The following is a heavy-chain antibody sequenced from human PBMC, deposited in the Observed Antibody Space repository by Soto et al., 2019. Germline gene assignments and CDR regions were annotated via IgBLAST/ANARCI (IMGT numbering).Heavy chain of an antibody. J-gene: IGHJ3*02. CDR1: GYTFTSYG. CDR3: ARDQDGDTTMLDAFDI. Sequence: ASVKVSCKASGYTFTSYGISWVRQAPGQRLEWMGWINAGNGNTKYSQKFQGRVTITSDTSASTAYMELSSLRSEDTAVYYCARDQDGDTTMLDAFDIWGQGTMVTVSS. CDR2: INAGNGNT. D-gene: IGHD5-18*01. V-gene: IGHV1-3*01.